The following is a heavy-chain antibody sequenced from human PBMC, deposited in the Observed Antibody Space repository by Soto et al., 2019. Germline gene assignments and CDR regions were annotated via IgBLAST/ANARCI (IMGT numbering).Heavy chain of an antibody. D-gene: IGHD3-16*01. CDR1: GRSISSSSSY. Sequence: SETLSLTCTVSGRSISSSSSYWGWIRQPPGKGLEWIGSIYYSGSTYYNPSLKSRVTISVDTSKNQFSLKLSSVTAADTAVYYCARDRERGYYDYVWGSPGGGDAFDIWGQGTMVT. J-gene: IGHJ3*02. V-gene: IGHV4-39*02. CDR3: ARDRERGYYDYVWGSPGGGDAFDI. CDR2: IYYSGST.